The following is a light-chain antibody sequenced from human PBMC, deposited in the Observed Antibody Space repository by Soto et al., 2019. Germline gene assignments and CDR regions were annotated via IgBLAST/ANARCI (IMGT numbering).Light chain of an antibody. CDR3: RHRINWPLT. Sequence: EIVLTQSPATLSLSPGERATLSCRASQSVGSYLAWYQQKPGQAPRLLIYDASNRATGIPARFSGGGSGTDFTLTISSLEPEDFALYYCRHRINWPLTFGGGTKLEIK. CDR1: QSVGSY. J-gene: IGKJ4*01. CDR2: DAS. V-gene: IGKV3-11*01.